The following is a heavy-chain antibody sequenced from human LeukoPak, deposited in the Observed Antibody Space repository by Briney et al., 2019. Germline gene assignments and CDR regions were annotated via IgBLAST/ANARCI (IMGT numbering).Heavy chain of an antibody. V-gene: IGHV3-23*01. J-gene: IGHJ4*02. D-gene: IGHD6-13*01. CDR1: GFTFNTYA. Sequence: GGSLRLSCTASGFTFNTYAMNWVRQAPGKGLDWVSSISGSSGRTYYADSVKGRFTISRDNSKNTVYLQMNSLRAEDTAVYYCATTSIAAAVPGCFDYWGQGTLVTVFS. CDR3: ATTSIAAAVPGCFDY. CDR2: ISGSSGRT.